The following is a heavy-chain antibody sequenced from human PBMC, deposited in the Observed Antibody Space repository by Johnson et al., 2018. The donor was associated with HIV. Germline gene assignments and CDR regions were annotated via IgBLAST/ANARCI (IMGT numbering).Heavy chain of an antibody. Sequence: VQLVESGGGLVKPGGSLRVSCATTGFTFSDYYMSWIRQAPGKGLEWLSYISSSGTTIYYADSVQGRFTISRDNTKNFMYLPMNSMRPEDTAVYYCARVKGFGELWGQDAFDVWGQGKMVTVSS. D-gene: IGHD3-10*01. V-gene: IGHV3-11*01. J-gene: IGHJ3*01. CDR2: ISSSGTTI. CDR1: GFTFSDYY. CDR3: ARVKGFGELWGQDAFDV.